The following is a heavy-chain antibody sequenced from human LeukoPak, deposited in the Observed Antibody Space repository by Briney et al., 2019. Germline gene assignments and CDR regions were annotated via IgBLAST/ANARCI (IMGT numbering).Heavy chain of an antibody. J-gene: IGHJ3*02. CDR1: GFTFSRHS. D-gene: IGHD1-7*01. CDR2: ISSSSSYI. V-gene: IGHV3-21*01. CDR3: ARDSGNYLDAFDI. Sequence: GGSLRLSCAASGFTFSRHSINWVRQAPGKGLEWVSSISSSSSYIYYADSVKGRFTISRDNAKNSPYLQMNSLRAEDTAVYYCARDSGNYLDAFDIWGQGTMVTVSS.